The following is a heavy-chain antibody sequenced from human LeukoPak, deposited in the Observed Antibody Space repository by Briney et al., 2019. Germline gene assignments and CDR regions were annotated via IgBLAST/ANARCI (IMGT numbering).Heavy chain of an antibody. J-gene: IGHJ5*02. CDR1: GYTFTSYA. V-gene: IGHV1-3*01. CDR3: ARSYYYDSTGYYPPGP. Sequence: ASVTVSCTASGYTFTSYAMHWVRQAPGQRLEWMGWINAGNGNTKYSQKFQGRVTITRDTSASTAYMELSSLRSEDTAVYYCARSYYYDSTGYYPPGPWGQGTLVTVSS. D-gene: IGHD3-22*01. CDR2: INAGNGNT.